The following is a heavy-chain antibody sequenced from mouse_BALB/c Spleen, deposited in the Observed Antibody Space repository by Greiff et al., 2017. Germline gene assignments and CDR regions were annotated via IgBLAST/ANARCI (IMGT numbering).Heavy chain of an antibody. CDR1: GFTFSDYY. CDR2: ISDGGSYT. Sequence: VKVVESGGGLVKPGGSLKLSCAASGFTFSDYYMYWVRQTPEKRLEWVATISDGGSYTYYPDSVKGRFTISRDNAKNNLYLQMSSLKSEDTAMYYCARGNYYAMDYWGQGTSVTVSS. CDR3: ARGNYYAMDY. V-gene: IGHV5-4*02. J-gene: IGHJ4*01.